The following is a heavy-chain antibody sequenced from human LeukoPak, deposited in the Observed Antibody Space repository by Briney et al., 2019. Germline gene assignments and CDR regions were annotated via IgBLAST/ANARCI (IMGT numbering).Heavy chain of an antibody. CDR3: AREGAAAGTRYFYY. D-gene: IGHD6-13*01. J-gene: IGHJ4*02. CDR2: IIPIFGTA. CDR1: GGTFTSYA. V-gene: IGHV1-69*01. Sequence: SVKVSCKASGGTFTSYAISWGRRAPGQGLEWLGGIIPIFGTANYAQKFQGRVTITADESTSTAYMELSSLRSEDTAVYYCAREGAAAGTRYFYYWGQRTLVTVSS.